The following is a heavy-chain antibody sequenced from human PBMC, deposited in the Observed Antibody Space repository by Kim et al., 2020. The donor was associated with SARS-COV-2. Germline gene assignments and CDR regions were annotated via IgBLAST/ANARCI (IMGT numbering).Heavy chain of an antibody. D-gene: IGHD3-9*01. J-gene: IGHJ3*02. CDR3: ARGGRYFDWLLTPHDAFDI. V-gene: IGHV5-51*01. Sequence: GESLKISCKGSGYSFTSYWIGWVRQMPGKGLEWMGIIYPGDSDTRYSPSFQGQVTISADKSISTAYLQWSSLKASDTAMYYCARGGRYFDWLLTPHDAFDIWGQGTMVTVSS. CDR1: GYSFTSYW. CDR2: IYPGDSDT.